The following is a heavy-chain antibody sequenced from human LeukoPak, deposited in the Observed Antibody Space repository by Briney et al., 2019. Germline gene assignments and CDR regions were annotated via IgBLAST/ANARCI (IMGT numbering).Heavy chain of an antibody. CDR2: INPGDSDT. Sequence: GESLKISCKGSGYSFTNYWIGWVRQMPGKGLEWMGIINPGDSDTRYSPSFQGQVTISADKSMSTAYLQWSSLKASDTALYYCARQRSIVGARRGFDYWGQGTLVTVSS. J-gene: IGHJ4*02. CDR3: ARQRSIVGARRGFDY. D-gene: IGHD1-26*01. V-gene: IGHV5-51*01. CDR1: GYSFTNYW.